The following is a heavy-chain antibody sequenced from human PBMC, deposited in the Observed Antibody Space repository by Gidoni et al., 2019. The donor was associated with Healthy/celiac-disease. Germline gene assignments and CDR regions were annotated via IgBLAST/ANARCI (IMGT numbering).Heavy chain of an antibody. D-gene: IGHD6-19*01. Sequence: QVQLVESGGGVVQPGRSLRLSCAASGFTFSSYGMHWVRQAPGKGLEWVAVISYDGSNKYYADSVKGRFTISRDNSKNTLYLQMNSLRAEDTAVYYCAKGEGYSSGWYLDYWGQGTLVTVSS. CDR3: AKGEGYSSGWYLDY. CDR1: GFTFSSYG. CDR2: ISYDGSNK. V-gene: IGHV3-30*18. J-gene: IGHJ4*02.